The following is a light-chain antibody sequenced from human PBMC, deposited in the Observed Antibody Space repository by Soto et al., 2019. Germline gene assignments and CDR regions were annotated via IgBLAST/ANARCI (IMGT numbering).Light chain of an antibody. CDR2: GAS. J-gene: IGKJ2*01. Sequence: EIVLTQSPGTLSLSPGERATLSCRASQSVSSSYLAWYQQKPGQAPRLIMYGASSRATGIPDRVSGSGSGTDFTLSISRLEPEDSAVYYCQQYGSSPQTFGQGTKLEIK. CDR1: QSVSSSY. V-gene: IGKV3-20*01. CDR3: QQYGSSPQT.